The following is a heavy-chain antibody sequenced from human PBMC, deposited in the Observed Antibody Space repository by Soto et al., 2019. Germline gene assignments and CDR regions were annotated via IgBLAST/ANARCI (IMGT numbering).Heavy chain of an antibody. CDR2: IYYSGST. V-gene: IGHV4-59*01. D-gene: IGHD3-3*01. CDR1: GGSISSYY. CDR3: AHTYYDFWSGYHFDY. J-gene: IGHJ4*02. Sequence: QVQLQESGPGLVKPSETLSLTCTVSGGSISSYYWSWIRQPPGKGLEWIGYIYYSGSTNYNPSLKSRVTISVDTSKNQFSLKLSPVTAADTAVYYCAHTYYDFWSGYHFDYWGQGTLVTVSS.